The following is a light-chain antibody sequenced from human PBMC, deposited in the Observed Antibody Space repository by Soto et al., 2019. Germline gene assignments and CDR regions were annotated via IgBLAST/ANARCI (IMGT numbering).Light chain of an antibody. J-gene: IGLJ3*02. V-gene: IGLV1-47*01. CDR3: AAWDDSLSAVV. CDR1: ISNLGSNF. Sequence: QTVVTKPPSASGTPGQRVIISCSGSISNLGSNFIYWYQQLPGAAPKLLISRNNERPSGVPDRFSGSKSGTSASLAISGLRSEDEADYHCAAWDDSLSAVVFGGGTKLTVL. CDR2: RNN.